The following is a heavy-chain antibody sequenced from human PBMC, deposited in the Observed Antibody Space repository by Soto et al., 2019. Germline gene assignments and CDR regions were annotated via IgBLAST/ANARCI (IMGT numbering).Heavy chain of an antibody. J-gene: IGHJ4*02. D-gene: IGHD6-13*01. Sequence: QVQLQESGPGLVKPSATLSLTCTVSGVSISRGSYSWDWIRQSPGKGLEWIGITYFGGNSYYNPSLKTRVTISVDASKDLCPRKLTSVTAADTAVYYCAIAAAGSTFPSVDRGQETLVTVS. CDR3: AIAAAGSTFPSVD. CDR1: GVSISRGSYS. CDR2: TYFGGNS. V-gene: IGHV4-39*01.